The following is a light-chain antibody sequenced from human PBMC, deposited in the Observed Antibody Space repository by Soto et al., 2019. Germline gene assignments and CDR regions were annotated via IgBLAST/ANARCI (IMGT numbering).Light chain of an antibody. CDR2: EVS. V-gene: IGLV2-14*01. CDR3: ASYTSSSTLI. Sequence: QSALTQPASVSGSPGQSVTISCTGTSSDFGGYSYVSWYQYYPGKAPKLMIYEVSNRPSGVSNRFSGSKSGNTASLTISGLQAEDEADYYCASYTSSSTLIFGGGTKLTVL. J-gene: IGLJ2*01. CDR1: SSDFGGYSY.